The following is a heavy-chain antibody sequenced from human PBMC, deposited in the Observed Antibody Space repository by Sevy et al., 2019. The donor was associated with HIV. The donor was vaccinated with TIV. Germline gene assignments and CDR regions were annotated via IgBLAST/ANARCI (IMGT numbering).Heavy chain of an antibody. J-gene: IGHJ4*02. Sequence: GGSLRLSCAASGFTFSTYAMIWVRQAPGKGLEWVSVITISGGSTYYADSVKGRFTISRDNSKNNLYLQMNSLRAEDTAVYYCAKDRVSGTYYTGDFDYWGQGTLVTVSS. CDR3: AKDRVSGTYYTGDFDY. D-gene: IGHD3-10*01. CDR2: ITISGGST. CDR1: GFTFSTYA. V-gene: IGHV3-23*01.